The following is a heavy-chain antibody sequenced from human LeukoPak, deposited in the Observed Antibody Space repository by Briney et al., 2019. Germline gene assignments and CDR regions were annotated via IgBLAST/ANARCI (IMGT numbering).Heavy chain of an antibody. CDR1: GYTFTGYY. D-gene: IGHD1-26*01. V-gene: IGHV1-2*02. J-gene: IGHJ1*01. Sequence: ASVKVSCKASGYTFTGYYMHWVRQTPGQGLEWMGWINPNSGGTNYAQKFQGRVTMTRDTSISTAYMELSSLRSEDTAVYYCARAAGAAREYFQHWGQGTLVTVSS. CDR2: INPNSGGT. CDR3: ARAAGAAREYFQH.